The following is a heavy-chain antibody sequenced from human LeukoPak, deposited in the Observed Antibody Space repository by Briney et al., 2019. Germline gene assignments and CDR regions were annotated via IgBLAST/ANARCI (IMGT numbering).Heavy chain of an antibody. D-gene: IGHD2-2*01. CDR1: GYTFTSYG. J-gene: IGHJ4*02. V-gene: IGHV1-18*01. CDR3: ARVVVGESVVPAAGYFDH. CDR2: ISGYNVNT. Sequence: ASVKVSCKASGYTFTSYGLSWVRQAPGQGLEWLGWISGYNVNTNYAQNLQGRVTMTTDTSTRTAYMELRSLRSDDTAVYYCARVVVGESVVPAAGYFDHWGQGTLVTVSS.